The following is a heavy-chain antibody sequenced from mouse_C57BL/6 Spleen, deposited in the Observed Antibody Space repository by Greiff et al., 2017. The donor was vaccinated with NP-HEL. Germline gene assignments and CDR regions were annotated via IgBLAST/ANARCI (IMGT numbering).Heavy chain of an antibody. CDR1: FYTFPLYC. D-gene: IGHD2-4*01. Sequence: VHLPPPGAELVNPFASVPLSFPSSFYTFPLYCIHFFTPIPFQGLALIGMIHPNSGSTNYNEKFKSKATLTVDKSSSTAYMQLSSLTSEDSAVYYCATDYVYYYAMDYWGQGTSVTVSS. CDR3: ATDYVYYYAMDY. J-gene: IGHJ4*01. CDR2: IHPNSGST. V-gene: IGHV1-64*01.